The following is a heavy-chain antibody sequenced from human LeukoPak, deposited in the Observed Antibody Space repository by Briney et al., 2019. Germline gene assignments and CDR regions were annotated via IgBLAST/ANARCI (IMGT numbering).Heavy chain of an antibody. V-gene: IGHV4-38-2*02. D-gene: IGHD3-10*01. CDR2: IYHSGST. J-gene: IGHJ4*02. CDR3: ARGGGLVVRGVIITSYYFDY. CDR1: GYSISSGYY. Sequence: SETLSLTCTVSGYSISSGYYWGWIRQPPGKGLEWIGSIYHSGSTYYNPSLKSRVTISVDTSKNRFSLKLSSVTAADTAVYYCARGGGLVVRGVIITSYYFDYWGQGPRSPSPQ.